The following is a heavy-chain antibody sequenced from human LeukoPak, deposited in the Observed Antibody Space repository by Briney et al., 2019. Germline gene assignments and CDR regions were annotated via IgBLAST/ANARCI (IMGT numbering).Heavy chain of an antibody. CDR3: AKGGPYGDYVGFDF. D-gene: IGHD4-17*01. CDR2: ISFDTTDK. CDR1: GFTFSRNG. J-gene: IGHJ4*02. V-gene: IGHV3-30*18. Sequence: GNSLRLSCAASGFTFSRNGMHWVRQAPGKGLEWVAVISFDTTDKYYADSVKGRFTISRDNSKNTLYLQMNSLRAEDTAVYYCAKGGPYGDYVGFDFWGQGILVTVSS.